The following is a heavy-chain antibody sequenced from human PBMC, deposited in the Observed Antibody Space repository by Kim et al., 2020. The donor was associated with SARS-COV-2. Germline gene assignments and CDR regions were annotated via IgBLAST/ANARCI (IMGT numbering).Heavy chain of an antibody. V-gene: IGHV5-51*01. CDR2: IYPGDSDT. D-gene: IGHD3-10*01. CDR3: ATSTHYYGSGSYYMNYYYYYGMDV. CDR1: GYSFTSYW. J-gene: IGHJ6*02. Sequence: GESLKISCKGSGYSFTSYWIGWVRQMPGKGLEWMGIIYPGDSDTRYSPSFQGQVTISADKSISTAYLQWSSLKASDTAMYYCATSTHYYGSGSYYMNYYYYYGMDVWGQGTTVTVSS.